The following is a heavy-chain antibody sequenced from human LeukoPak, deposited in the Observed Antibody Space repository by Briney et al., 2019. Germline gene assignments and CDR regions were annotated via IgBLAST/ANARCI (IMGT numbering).Heavy chain of an antibody. D-gene: IGHD3-10*01. CDR2: IKQDGSDK. Sequence: GGSLRLSCAASGFTFSSYWMTWVRQAPGKGLEWVANIKQDGSDKYYVDSVKGQFTISRDNARNSLYLQLNSLRAEDTAVYYCARGPPPGYYGSGSYPTFFDYWGQGTLVTISS. CDR3: ARGPPPGYYGSGSYPTFFDY. J-gene: IGHJ4*02. CDR1: GFTFSSYW. V-gene: IGHV3-7*01.